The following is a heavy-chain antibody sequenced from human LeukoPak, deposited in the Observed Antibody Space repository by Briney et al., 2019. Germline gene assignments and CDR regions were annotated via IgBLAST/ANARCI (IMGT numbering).Heavy chain of an antibody. V-gene: IGHV4-39*01. CDR3: ARSGTCSSTSCYDY. Sequence: SETLSLTCTVSGGSISSPSYYWGWIRQPPGKGLEWIGSIYYSGSTYYNPSLKSRVTISVDTSKNQFSLKLSSVTAADTAVYYCARSGTCSSTSCYDYWGQGTLVTVSS. J-gene: IGHJ4*02. CDR1: GGSISSPSYY. D-gene: IGHD2-2*01. CDR2: IYYSGST.